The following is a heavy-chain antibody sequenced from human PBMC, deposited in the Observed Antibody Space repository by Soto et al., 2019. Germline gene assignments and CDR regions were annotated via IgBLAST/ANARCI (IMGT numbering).Heavy chain of an antibody. V-gene: IGHV4-61*01. Sequence: SETLSLTCTVSGGSVSSGSYYWSWIRQPPGKGLEWIGYIYYSGSTNYNPSLKSRVTISVDTSKNQFSLKLSSVTAADTAVYYCARLRRDCSSTSCYRALDIWGQGTMVTVS. D-gene: IGHD2-2*01. CDR1: GGSVSSGSYY. J-gene: IGHJ3*02. CDR2: IYYSGST. CDR3: ARLRRDCSSTSCYRALDI.